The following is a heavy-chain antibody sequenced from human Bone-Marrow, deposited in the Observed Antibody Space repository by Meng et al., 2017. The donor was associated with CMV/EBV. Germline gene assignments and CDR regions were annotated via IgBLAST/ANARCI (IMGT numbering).Heavy chain of an antibody. J-gene: IGHJ4*02. CDR1: GFTFSSYT. Sequence: GGSLRLSCAASGFTFSSYTMNWVRQAPGKGLEWISYISSSSTIYYADSVKGRFTISRDNAKTPLYLQMNSLRADDTAVYYVAGGGGSYSCDYWGQGILVTVSS. D-gene: IGHD1-26*01. CDR2: ISSSSTI. CDR3: AGGGGSYSCDY. V-gene: IGHV3-48*04.